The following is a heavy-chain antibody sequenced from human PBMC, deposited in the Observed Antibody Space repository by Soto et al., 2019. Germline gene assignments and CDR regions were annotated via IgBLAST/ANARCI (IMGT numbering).Heavy chain of an antibody. Sequence: SVKVSCKASGFTFTSSAVQWVRQARGQRLEWIGWIVVGSGNTNYAQKFQERVTITRDMSTSTAYMELSSLRSEDTAVYYCAADREGITMVRGVIISYYYYGMDGWGQGTTVTVSS. V-gene: IGHV1-58*01. CDR1: GFTFTSSA. CDR3: AADREGITMVRGVIISYYYYGMDG. D-gene: IGHD3-10*01. CDR2: IVVGSGNT. J-gene: IGHJ6*02.